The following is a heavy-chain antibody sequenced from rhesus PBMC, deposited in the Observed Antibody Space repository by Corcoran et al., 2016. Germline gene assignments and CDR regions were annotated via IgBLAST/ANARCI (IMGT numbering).Heavy chain of an antibody. CDR1: GYTFTSYY. CDR2: INPSSDNT. D-gene: IGHD1-44*01. J-gene: IGHJ5-1*01. CDR3: MRGQYRNRFDV. Sequence: QVQLVQSGAAVKKPGASVKLSCKASGYTFTSYYINWGRQAPGKVLEGMGWINPSSDNTAYAQKFPGRVTMTRDTSTSTAYMELSSLRSEDTAVYYCMRGQYRNRFDVWGPGVLVTVSS. V-gene: IGHV1S9*01.